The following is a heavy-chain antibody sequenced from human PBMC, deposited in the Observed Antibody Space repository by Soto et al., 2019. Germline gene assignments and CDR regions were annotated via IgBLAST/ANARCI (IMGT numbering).Heavy chain of an antibody. CDR1: GFTVSSNY. Sequence: GGSRRLSCAASGFTVSSNYMSWVRQAPGKGLEWVSVIDSGGSTYYADSVKGRFTISRDNSKNTLYFQMNSLRAEDTAVYYCAKDRKSGSGWYWDYWGQGTLVTVSS. V-gene: IGHV3-53*01. CDR3: AKDRKSGSGWYWDY. J-gene: IGHJ4*02. D-gene: IGHD6-19*01. CDR2: IDSGGST.